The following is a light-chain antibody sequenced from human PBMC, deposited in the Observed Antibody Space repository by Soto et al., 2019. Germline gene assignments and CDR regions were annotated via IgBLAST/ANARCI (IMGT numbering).Light chain of an antibody. CDR3: QKRSNWQIT. CDR1: QSVSSY. Sequence: VLTQSPATLSLYPGERATLSCRARQSVSSYLACYQQKPGQAPRLLIYDASNMATVIPSRFSGSGSGTDFTLTISSLEPEDFAVYYCQKRSNWQITFGQGTRLQIK. J-gene: IGKJ5*01. CDR2: DAS. V-gene: IGKV3-11*01.